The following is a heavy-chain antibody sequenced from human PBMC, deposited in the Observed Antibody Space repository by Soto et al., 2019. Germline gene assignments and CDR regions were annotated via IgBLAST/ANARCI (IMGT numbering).Heavy chain of an antibody. CDR1: GYTFTTYA. J-gene: IGHJ4*02. D-gene: IGHD3-10*01. Sequence: QVQLVQSGAEVKKPGASVKVSCKASGYTFTTYAMHWVRQAPGQSLEWVGWINPGNGDTTYSQKFQGRLTITRDTSASTAYMELSSLRSEDTAVYYCARPHYFGSGTYWDYWGQGALVTVSS. V-gene: IGHV1-3*01. CDR2: INPGNGDT. CDR3: ARPHYFGSGTYWDY.